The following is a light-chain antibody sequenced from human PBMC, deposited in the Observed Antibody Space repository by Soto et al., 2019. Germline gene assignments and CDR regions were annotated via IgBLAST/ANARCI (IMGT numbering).Light chain of an antibody. CDR1: QSVSSS. V-gene: IGKV3-15*01. CDR3: QQYHNWPA. Sequence: EIGIKQSPATLSVSPGERATLSCRASQSVSSSLAWYQQKPGQAPRLLIYGAATRATGIPARFSGSGSGTEFTLTISSLQSEDFAVYYCQQYHNWPAFGQGTKVDIK. J-gene: IGKJ1*01. CDR2: GAA.